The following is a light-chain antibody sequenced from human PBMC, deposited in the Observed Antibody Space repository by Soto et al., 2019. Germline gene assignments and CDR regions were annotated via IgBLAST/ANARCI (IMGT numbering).Light chain of an antibody. CDR2: DAS. CDR1: QDISNY. J-gene: IGKJ4*01. V-gene: IGKV1-33*01. Sequence: DIQMTQSPSSLSASVGDRVTITCQASQDISNYLNWYQQKPGKAPKLLIYDASNLETGVPSRFSGSGSGTDFTFTISSLQPEDIATYYCTQYDILPPTFGRGTKVEIK. CDR3: TQYDILPPT.